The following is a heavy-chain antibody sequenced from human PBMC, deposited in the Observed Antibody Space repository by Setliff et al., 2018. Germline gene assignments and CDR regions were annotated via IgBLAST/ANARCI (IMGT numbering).Heavy chain of an antibody. CDR1: GGSISHHY. V-gene: IGHV4-59*11. J-gene: IGHJ4*02. CDR2: MYNSGNT. D-gene: IGHD4-17*01. Sequence: SETLSLTCTVSGGSISHHYWSWIRQPPGKGLEWVGYMYNSGNTNYNPSLRRRVAISVDKSKNQVSLKLNSVTAADTAVYYCGRDPHTPTVTTRGDYWGQGTLVTVSS. CDR3: GRDPHTPTVTTRGDY.